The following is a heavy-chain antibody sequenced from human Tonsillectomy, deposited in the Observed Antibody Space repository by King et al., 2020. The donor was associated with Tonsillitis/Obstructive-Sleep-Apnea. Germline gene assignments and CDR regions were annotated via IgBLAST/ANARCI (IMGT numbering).Heavy chain of an antibody. CDR3: SRDDILTGTLSN. Sequence: QLVQSGAEVKKPGASVKVSCKASDYVFTSYGITWVRQAPGQGLEWMGWISGFNGNTNYAQRTQGRVTMTIDTSTSTAYMELRSLRSDDTAVYYCSRDDILTGTLSNWGQGTLVTVSS. D-gene: IGHD3-9*01. V-gene: IGHV1-18*04. J-gene: IGHJ4*02. CDR2: ISGFNGNT. CDR1: DYVFTSYG.